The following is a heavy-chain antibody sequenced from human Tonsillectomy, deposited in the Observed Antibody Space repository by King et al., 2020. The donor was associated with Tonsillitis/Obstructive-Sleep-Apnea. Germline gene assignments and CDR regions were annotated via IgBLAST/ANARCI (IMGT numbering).Heavy chain of an antibody. D-gene: IGHD2-15*01. CDR3: ARVADCVYGSGNDCQPLFRTFDY. CDR2: ILYDGSNE. CDR1: GFTFRNFA. Sequence: QGQLVESGGGVVQPGRSLRLSCAASGFTFRNFAMQWVRQAPGKGLEWVAAILYDGSNENYADSVKGRFTISRDNSKNTLYLQMNTLRPEGTAVYYCARVADCVYGSGNDCQPLFRTFDYWGQGTLVTVSS. J-gene: IGHJ4*02. V-gene: IGHV3-30*01.